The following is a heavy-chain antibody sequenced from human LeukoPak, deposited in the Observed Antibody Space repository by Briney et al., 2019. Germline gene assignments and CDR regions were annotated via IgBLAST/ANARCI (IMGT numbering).Heavy chain of an antibody. CDR3: ARGRFGEAPGAFDI. D-gene: IGHD3-10*01. J-gene: IGHJ3*02. CDR2: INHSGST. V-gene: IGHV4-34*01. CDR1: GGSFSGYY. Sequence: SETLSLTCAVYGGSFSGYYWSWIRRPPGKGLEWIGEINHSGSTNYNPSLKSRVTISVDTSKNQFSLKLSSVTAADTAVYYCARGRFGEAPGAFDIWGQGTMVTVSS.